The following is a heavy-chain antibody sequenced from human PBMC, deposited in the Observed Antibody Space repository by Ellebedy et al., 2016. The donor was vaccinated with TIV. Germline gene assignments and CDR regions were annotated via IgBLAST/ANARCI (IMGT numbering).Heavy chain of an antibody. CDR3: ARGLGWLQRDSDY. J-gene: IGHJ4*02. V-gene: IGHV1-2*06. CDR1: GYTFTGYY. Sequence: AASVKVSCKASGYTFTGYYIHWVRQAPGEGLEWMGRINPDRGDTDYAKKFQGRVTMTRDTSISTAYMEMSRLRSDETAVYFCARGLGWLQRDSDYWGQGTLVTVSS. D-gene: IGHD5-24*01. CDR2: INPDRGDT.